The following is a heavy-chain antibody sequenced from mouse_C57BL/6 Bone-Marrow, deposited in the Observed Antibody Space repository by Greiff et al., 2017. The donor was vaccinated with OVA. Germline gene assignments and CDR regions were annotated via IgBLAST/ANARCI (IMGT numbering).Heavy chain of an antibody. D-gene: IGHD3-3*01. CDR2: INYDGSST. V-gene: IGHV5-16*01. Sequence: EVKLQESEGGLVQPGSSMKLSCTASGFTFSDYYMAWVRQAPEKGLEWVANINYDGSSTYYLDSLKSRFIISRDNAKNILYLQRSSLKSEDTATYYCARGGWDWYFDVWGTGTTVTVSS. CDR3: ARGGWDWYFDV. J-gene: IGHJ1*03. CDR1: GFTFSDYY.